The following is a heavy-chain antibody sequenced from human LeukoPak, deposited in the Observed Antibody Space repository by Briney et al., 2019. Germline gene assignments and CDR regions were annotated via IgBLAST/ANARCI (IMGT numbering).Heavy chain of an antibody. V-gene: IGHV4-59*01. CDR2: IYYSGST. Sequence: ETLSLTCTVSGGSISSYYWSWIRQPPGKGLEWIGYIYYSGSTNYNPSLKSRVTMSLDTSKNQLSLKLSSVTAADTAVYYCATMVQGVHTYFGSWGQGNLVAVSS. CDR1: GGSISSYY. D-gene: IGHD3-10*01. CDR3: ATMVQGVHTYFGS. J-gene: IGHJ4*02.